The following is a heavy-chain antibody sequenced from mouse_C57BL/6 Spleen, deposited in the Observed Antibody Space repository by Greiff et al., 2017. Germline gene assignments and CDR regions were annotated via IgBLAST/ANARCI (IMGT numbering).Heavy chain of an antibody. J-gene: IGHJ2*01. Sequence: QVQLKQPGAELVKPGASVKLSCKASGYTFTSYWMQWVKQRPGQGLEWIGEIDPSDSYTNYNQKFKGKATLTVDTSSSTAYMQLSSLTSEDSAVYYCARNYDRGYYFDYWGQGTTLTVSS. CDR2: IDPSDSYT. D-gene: IGHD2-4*01. V-gene: IGHV1-50*01. CDR1: GYTFTSYW. CDR3: ARNYDRGYYFDY.